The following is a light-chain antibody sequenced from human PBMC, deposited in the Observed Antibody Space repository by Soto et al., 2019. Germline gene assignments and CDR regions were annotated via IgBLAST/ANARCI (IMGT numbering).Light chain of an antibody. CDR3: QQFNTYPFT. CDR1: QDIRGA. Sequence: AIQLTQSPSSLSASVGDRVTITCRASQDIRGALAWYQQKPGKPPKLLLFDVSSLQSGVPSRFSGSGSGTDFTLTISSLQPEDFATYYCQQFNTYPFTFCQGTRLEIK. CDR2: DVS. V-gene: IGKV1-13*02. J-gene: IGKJ5*01.